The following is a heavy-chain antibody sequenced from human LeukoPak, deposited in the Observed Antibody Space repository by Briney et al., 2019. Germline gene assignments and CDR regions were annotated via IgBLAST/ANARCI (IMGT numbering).Heavy chain of an antibody. CDR1: GFTFSSYG. CDR3: ASEIIFGSFDY. D-gene: IGHD3-3*01. V-gene: IGHV3-21*01. J-gene: IGHJ4*02. Sequence: PGRSLRLSCAASGFTFSSYGMNWVRQAPGKGLEWVSSISSSSSYIYYADSVKGRFTISRDNAKNSLYLQMNSLRAEDTAVYYCASEIIFGSFDYWGQGTLVTVSS. CDR2: ISSSSSYI.